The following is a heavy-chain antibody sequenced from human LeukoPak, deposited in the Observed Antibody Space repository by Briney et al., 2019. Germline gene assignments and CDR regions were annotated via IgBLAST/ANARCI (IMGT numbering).Heavy chain of an antibody. D-gene: IGHD3-16*01. CDR3: ARRAGAYTHPYDY. CDR1: GFTFSSYG. J-gene: IGHJ4*02. V-gene: IGHV3-23*01. CDR2: IVGSGGST. Sequence: GGSLRLSCAASGFTFSSYGMSWVRQAPGKGLEWVSGIVGSGGSTYYADSVKGRFTISIDNSKNTLYLQMNSLRAEDTAVYYCARRAGAYTHPYDYWGQGTLVTVSS.